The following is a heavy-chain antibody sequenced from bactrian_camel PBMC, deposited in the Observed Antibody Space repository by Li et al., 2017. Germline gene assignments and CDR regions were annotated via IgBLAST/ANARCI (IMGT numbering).Heavy chain of an antibody. D-gene: IGHD5*01. Sequence: QVQLVESGGGSVQAGGSLRLSCAASGIHRTYCMAWFRQVPGKGREGVALIQTDGTTTYADSVKGRFTISVDNAENTLYLQINSLKPEDSATYYCAAGRGVGWCLDVIRVGAEPDFDYWGHGTQVTVS. J-gene: IGHJ6*01. CDR3: AAGRGVGWCLDVIRVGAEPDFDY. CDR2: IQTDGTT. CDR1: GIHRTYC. V-gene: IGHV3S9*01.